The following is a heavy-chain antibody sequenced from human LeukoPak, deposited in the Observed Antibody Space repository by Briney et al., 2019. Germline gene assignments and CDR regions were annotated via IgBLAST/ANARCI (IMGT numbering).Heavy chain of an antibody. D-gene: IGHD3-22*01. CDR2: IIPIFGTA. Sequence: GASVKVSCKSSGGTFSSYAIIWVRQAPGQGLEWMGGIIPIFGTANYAQKFQGRVTITADKSTSTAYMELSSLRSEDTAVYYCARESSGYPDYWGQGALVTVSS. CDR1: GGTFSSYA. V-gene: IGHV1-69*06. J-gene: IGHJ4*02. CDR3: ARESSGYPDY.